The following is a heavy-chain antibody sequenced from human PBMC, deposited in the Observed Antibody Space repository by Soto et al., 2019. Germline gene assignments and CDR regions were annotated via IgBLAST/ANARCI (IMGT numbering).Heavy chain of an antibody. CDR1: GGSFSGYY. CDR3: ARALNKRGYSYGPDY. J-gene: IGHJ4*02. V-gene: IGHV4-34*01. CDR2: INHSGST. D-gene: IGHD5-18*01. Sequence: QVQLQQWGAGLLKPSETLSLTCAVYGGSFSGYYWSWIRQPPGKGLEWIGEINHSGSTNYNPSLKSRVTISVDTSKNQFTLKLSSVTAADTAVYYCARALNKRGYSYGPDYWGQGTLVTVSS.